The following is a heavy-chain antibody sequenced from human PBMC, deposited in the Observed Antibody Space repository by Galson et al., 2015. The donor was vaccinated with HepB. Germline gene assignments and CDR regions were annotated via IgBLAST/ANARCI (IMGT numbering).Heavy chain of an antibody. Sequence: SLRLSCAASGFTFSSYGMHWVRQAPGKGLEWVAVISYDGSNKYYADSVKGRFTISRDNSKNTLYLQMNSLRAEDTAVYYCAKDPGYGSGSDYYYYYGMDVWGQGTTVTVSS. J-gene: IGHJ6*02. CDR1: GFTFSSYG. CDR3: AKDPGYGSGSDYYYYYGMDV. CDR2: ISYDGSNK. D-gene: IGHD3-10*01. V-gene: IGHV3-30*18.